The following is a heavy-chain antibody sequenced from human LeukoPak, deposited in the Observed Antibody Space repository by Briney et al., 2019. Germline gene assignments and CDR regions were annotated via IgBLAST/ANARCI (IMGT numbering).Heavy chain of an antibody. CDR3: ARGYDYVWGSYRKTVTIFDY. CDR2: INPSGGST. CDR1: GYTFTSYY. Sequence: GASVKVSCKASGYTFTSYYMHWVRQAPGQGLEWTGIINPSGGSTSYAQKFQGRVTMTRDTSTSTVYMELSSLRSEDTAVYYCARGYDYVWGSYRKTVTIFDYWGQGTLVTVSS. J-gene: IGHJ4*02. D-gene: IGHD3-16*02. V-gene: IGHV1-46*01.